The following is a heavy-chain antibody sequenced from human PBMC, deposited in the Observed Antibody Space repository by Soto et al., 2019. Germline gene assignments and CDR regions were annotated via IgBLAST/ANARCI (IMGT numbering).Heavy chain of an antibody. CDR3: ARETPGYSYGYYYYYGMDV. D-gene: IGHD5-18*01. Sequence: ASVKVSCKASGYTFTSYAMHWVRQAPGQRLEWMGWINAGNGNTKYSQKFRGRVTITRDTSASTAYMELSSLRSEDTAVYYCARETPGYSYGYYYYYGMDVWGQGTTVTVSS. V-gene: IGHV1-3*01. J-gene: IGHJ6*02. CDR1: GYTFTSYA. CDR2: INAGNGNT.